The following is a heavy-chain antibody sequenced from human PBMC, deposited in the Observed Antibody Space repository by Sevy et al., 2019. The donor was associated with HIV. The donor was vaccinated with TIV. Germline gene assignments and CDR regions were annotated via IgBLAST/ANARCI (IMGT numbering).Heavy chain of an antibody. V-gene: IGHV4-30-4*01. D-gene: IGHD3-3*01. Sequence: SETLSLTCTVSGGSISSGDYYWSWIRQPPGKGLEWIGYIYYSESTYYNPSLKSRVTISVDTSKNQFSLKLSSVTAADTAVYYCARAIYPEAFYYYYGMDVWGQGTTVTVSS. CDR2: IYYSEST. CDR3: ARAIYPEAFYYYYGMDV. CDR1: GGSISSGDYY. J-gene: IGHJ6*02.